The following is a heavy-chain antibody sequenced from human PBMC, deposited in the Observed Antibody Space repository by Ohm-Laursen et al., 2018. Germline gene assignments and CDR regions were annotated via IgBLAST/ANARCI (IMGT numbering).Heavy chain of an antibody. CDR1: GDSVSSDSGA. Sequence: QTLSLTCAISGDSVSSDSGAWNWIRQSPSRGLEWLGRTHYSSKWVYDYAASVKSRITITPDTSKNQFSLQLNSVTPEDSAVYYCSRGQRNYYAMDVWGQGTTVTVSS. CDR2: THYSSKWVY. CDR3: SRGQRNYYAMDV. V-gene: IGHV6-1*01. D-gene: IGHD1-1*01. J-gene: IGHJ6*02.